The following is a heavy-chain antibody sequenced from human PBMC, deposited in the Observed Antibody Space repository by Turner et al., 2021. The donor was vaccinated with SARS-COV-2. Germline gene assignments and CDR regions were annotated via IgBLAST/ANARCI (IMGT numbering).Heavy chain of an antibody. CDR1: GYTLTELS. D-gene: IGHD6-19*01. CDR3: ATVFAVAGLSYGMDV. V-gene: IGHV1-24*01. Sequence: QVQLVQSGAEVKKPGASVKVSCKVSGYTLTELSMHWVRQAPGKGLEWMGGFDPEDVETIHAQKFQGRGNMTEDTSTDTAYMELSSLRSEDTAVYYCATVFAVAGLSYGMDVWGQGTTVTVSS. J-gene: IGHJ6*02. CDR2: FDPEDVET.